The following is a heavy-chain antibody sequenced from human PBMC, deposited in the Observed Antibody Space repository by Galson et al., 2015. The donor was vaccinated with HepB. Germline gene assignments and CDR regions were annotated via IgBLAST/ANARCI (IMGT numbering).Heavy chain of an antibody. D-gene: IGHD3-3*01. CDR2: ISGSADST. J-gene: IGHJ6*02. V-gene: IGHV3-23*01. CDR3: AKRRAVKAYDFWSTYVRARGTAHFYALDV. CDR1: GFTFSSSV. Sequence: SLRLSCAASGFTFSSSVMNWVRQAPGKGLEWVSTISGSADSTNHVDSVKGRFTISRDNSKNTLFLQMNSLRAEDTAVYYCAKRRAVKAYDFWSTYVRARGTAHFYALDVWGQGTTVTVSS.